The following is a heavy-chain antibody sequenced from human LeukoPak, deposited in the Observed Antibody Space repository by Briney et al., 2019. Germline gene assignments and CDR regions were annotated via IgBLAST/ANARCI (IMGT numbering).Heavy chain of an antibody. V-gene: IGHV5-51*01. CDR2: IYPGDSDT. Sequence: GESLKISCKGSGYSFTSYWIGWVRQMPGKGLEWTGIIYPGDSDTRYSPSFQGQVTISADKSISTAYLQWSSLKASDTAMYYCARREDSSGYLWGIFDYWGQGTLVTVSS. J-gene: IGHJ4*02. CDR1: GYSFTSYW. D-gene: IGHD3-22*01. CDR3: ARREDSSGYLWGIFDY.